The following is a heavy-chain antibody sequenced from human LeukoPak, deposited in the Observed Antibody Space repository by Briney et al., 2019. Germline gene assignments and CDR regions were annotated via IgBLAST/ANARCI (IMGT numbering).Heavy chain of an antibody. J-gene: IGHJ4*02. V-gene: IGHV3-53*01. Sequence: GGSLRLSCAASGFTVSSNYMSWVRQAPGKGLEWVSVIYSGGSTYYADSVKGRFTISRDNSKNTLYLQMNSLRAEDTALYYCARDLGVPAAMALAYWGQGTMVTVSS. CDR3: ARDLGVPAAMALAY. D-gene: IGHD2-2*01. CDR2: IYSGGST. CDR1: GFTVSSNY.